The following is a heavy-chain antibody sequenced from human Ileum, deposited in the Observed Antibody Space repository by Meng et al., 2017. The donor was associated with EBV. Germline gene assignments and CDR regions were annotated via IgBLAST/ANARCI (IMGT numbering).Heavy chain of an antibody. D-gene: IGHD1-7*01. Sequence: QVRVQESVQVLLKPSATLSLTCTFSGDSISRDIWWSWVRQPSGKGLEWIGEVYHRGDTNYNPSLKSRVDISVDKYKNQFYLSLFSVTAADRAVYYCGRDQGRELINHWGQGTLVTVSS. CDR2: VYHRGDT. CDR3: GRDQGRELINH. V-gene: IGHV4-4*02. J-gene: IGHJ4*02. CDR1: GDSISRDIW.